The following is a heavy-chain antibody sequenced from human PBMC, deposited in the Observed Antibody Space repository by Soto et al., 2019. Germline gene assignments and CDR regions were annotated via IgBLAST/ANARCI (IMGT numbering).Heavy chain of an antibody. CDR3: ARVVRDGRGAWGETWFDP. Sequence: QVQLQQWGAGLLKPSETLSLTCAVYGGSFSGYYWSWIRQPPGKGLEWIGEINHSGSTNYNPSLKSRVTISVDTSQNQFSLKLSSVTAADTAVYYCARVVRDGRGAWGETWFDPGGQGTLVTVSS. D-gene: IGHD3-10*01. CDR2: INHSGST. CDR1: GGSFSGYY. V-gene: IGHV4-34*01. J-gene: IGHJ5*02.